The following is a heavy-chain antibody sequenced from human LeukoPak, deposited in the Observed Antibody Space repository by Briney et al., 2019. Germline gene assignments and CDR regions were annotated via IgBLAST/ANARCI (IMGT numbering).Heavy chain of an antibody. J-gene: IGHJ4*02. V-gene: IGHV4-39*01. CDR3: ARGREWLRFRYFDY. D-gene: IGHD5-12*01. Sequence: SETLSLTCTVSGGSISSSSYYWGWIRQPPGKGLEWIGSIYYSGSTYYNPSLKSRVTISVDTSKNQFSLKLSSVTAADTAVYYCARGREWLRFRYFDYWGQGTLVTVSS. CDR2: IYYSGST. CDR1: GGSISSSSYY.